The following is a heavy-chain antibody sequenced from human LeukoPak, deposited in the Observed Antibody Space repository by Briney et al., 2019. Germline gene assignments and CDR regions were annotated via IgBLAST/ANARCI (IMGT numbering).Heavy chain of an antibody. Sequence: GGSLRLSCAASGFTFSSYAMSWVRQAPGKGPEWVSAISGSGGSTYYADSVKGRFTISRDDAKNTLYLQMKSLRAEDTAVYYCVRGLGDYWGQGTLVTVSS. CDR2: ISGSGGST. J-gene: IGHJ4*02. CDR3: VRGLGDY. CDR1: GFTFSSYA. V-gene: IGHV3-23*01.